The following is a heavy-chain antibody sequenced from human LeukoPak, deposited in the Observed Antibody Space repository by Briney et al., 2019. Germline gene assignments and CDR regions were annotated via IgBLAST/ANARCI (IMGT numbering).Heavy chain of an antibody. Sequence: SQTLSLTCTGSVGSISSGNYYWSWIRQPAGKGLEWIGRIYISRSTHYNPSLKSRVTISVDTSKNQFSLKLSSVTAADTAVYYCAREPTPDGDYDYVWGSYRGHFDYWGQGTLVTVSS. CDR1: VGSISSGNYY. CDR2: IYISRST. CDR3: AREPTPDGDYDYVWGSYRGHFDY. V-gene: IGHV4-61*02. D-gene: IGHD3-16*02. J-gene: IGHJ4*02.